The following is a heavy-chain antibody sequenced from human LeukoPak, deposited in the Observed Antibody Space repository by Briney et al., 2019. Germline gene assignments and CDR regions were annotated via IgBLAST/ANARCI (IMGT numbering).Heavy chain of an antibody. V-gene: IGHV3-33*06. CDR1: GFTFSSYG. CDR2: IWYDGSNK. Sequence: GGSLRLSCAASGFTFSSYGMHWVRQAPRKGLEGVAVIWYDGSNKYYADSVKGRFTISRDNSKNTLYLQMNSLRAEDTAVYYCAKDLAGYSGYDYNYWGQGTLVTVSS. CDR3: AKDLAGYSGYDYNY. D-gene: IGHD5-12*01. J-gene: IGHJ4*02.